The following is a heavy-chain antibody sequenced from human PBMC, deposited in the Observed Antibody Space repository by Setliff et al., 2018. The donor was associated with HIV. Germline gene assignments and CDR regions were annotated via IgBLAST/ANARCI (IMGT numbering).Heavy chain of an antibody. D-gene: IGHD4-17*01. V-gene: IGHV3-23*01. CDR3: ARDPDYGDFIALDI. CDR2: ISGSGGST. Sequence: PGGSLRLSCAASGFTFSSYAMSWVRQAPGKGLEWVSAISGSGGSTYYADSVKGRFTISRDNSKNTLYLQMNSLRAEDTAVYFCARDPDYGDFIALDIWGQGTMVTVSS. J-gene: IGHJ3*02. CDR1: GFTFSSYA.